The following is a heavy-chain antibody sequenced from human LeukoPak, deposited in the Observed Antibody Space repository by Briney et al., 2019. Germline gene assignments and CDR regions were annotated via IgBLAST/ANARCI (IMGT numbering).Heavy chain of an antibody. J-gene: IGHJ5*02. CDR2: IIPIFGTA. D-gene: IGHD2-2*01. CDR3: ARVGCSSTSCYLGFNWFDP. CDR1: GGTFSSYA. V-gene: IGHV1-69*05. Sequence: GSSVKVSCKASGGTFSSYAIGWVRQAPGQGLEWMGGIIPIFGTANYAQKFQGRVTITTDESTSTAYMELSSLRSEDTAVYYCARVGCSSTSCYLGFNWFDPWGQGTLVTVSS.